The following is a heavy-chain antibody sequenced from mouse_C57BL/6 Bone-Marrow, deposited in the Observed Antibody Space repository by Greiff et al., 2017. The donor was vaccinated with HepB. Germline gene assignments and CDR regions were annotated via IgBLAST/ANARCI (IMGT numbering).Heavy chain of an antibody. J-gene: IGHJ2*01. CDR1: GFNFSSYA. CDR3: ARDNYYAYDEENFDY. Sequence: EVQLVESGGGLVKPGGSLKLSCAASGFNFSSYAMSWVRQTPEKRLEWVATISDGGSYTYYPDNVKGRFTISRDNAKNNLYLQMSHLKSEDTAMYYCARDNYYAYDEENFDYWGQGTTLTVSS. CDR2: ISDGGSYT. D-gene: IGHD2-2*01. V-gene: IGHV5-4*01.